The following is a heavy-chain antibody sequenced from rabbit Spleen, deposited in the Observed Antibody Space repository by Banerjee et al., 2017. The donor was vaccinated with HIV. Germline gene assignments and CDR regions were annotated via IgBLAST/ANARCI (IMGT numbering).Heavy chain of an antibody. CDR1: GFSFGDRDV. CDR3: VRDQAGDADHGPYYLNL. CDR2: INVAAGKP. Sequence: QEQLVESGGGLVQPEGSLTLTCTASGFSFGDRDVMCWVRQAPGKGLEWIACINVAAGKPVYATWAKGRFTISRTSSTTVTLRMTSLTAADTATYFCVRDQAGDADHGPYYLNLWGPGTLVTVS. D-gene: IGHD6-1*01. V-gene: IGHV1S45*01. J-gene: IGHJ4*01.